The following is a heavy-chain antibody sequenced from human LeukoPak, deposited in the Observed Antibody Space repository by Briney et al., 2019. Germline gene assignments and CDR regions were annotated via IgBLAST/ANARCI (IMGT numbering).Heavy chain of an antibody. Sequence: SETLSLTCTGSGGSISSYYWSWIRQPPGKGLEWIGYIYYSGSTNYNPSLKSRVTISVDTSKNQFSLKLSSVTAADTAVYYCASGRAGDFDYWGQGTLVTVSS. CDR1: GGSISSYY. D-gene: IGHD6-13*01. CDR3: ASGRAGDFDY. CDR2: IYYSGST. V-gene: IGHV4-59*01. J-gene: IGHJ4*02.